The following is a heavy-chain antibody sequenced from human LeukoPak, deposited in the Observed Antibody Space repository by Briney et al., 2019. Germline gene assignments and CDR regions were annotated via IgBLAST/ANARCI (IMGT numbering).Heavy chain of an antibody. D-gene: IGHD5-12*01. CDR2: INPNSGGT. Sequence: ASVKVSCKASGYTFTGYYMHWVRQAPGQGLEWMGWINPNSGGTNYAQKLQGRVTMTRDTSISTAYMELSRLRSDDTAVYYCARAHMVATGYYYYYGMDAWGQGTTVTVSS. J-gene: IGHJ6*02. CDR3: ARAHMVATGYYYYYGMDA. CDR1: GYTFTGYY. V-gene: IGHV1-2*02.